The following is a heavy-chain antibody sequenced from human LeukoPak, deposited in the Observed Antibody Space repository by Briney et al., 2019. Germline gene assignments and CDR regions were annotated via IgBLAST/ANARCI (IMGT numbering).Heavy chain of an antibody. J-gene: IGHJ4*02. CDR1: GDSTNTYF. Sequence: SETLSPTCTLSGDSTNTYFWSWIRQSPGKGLEWIGYIYYTGTTNYNPSLKSRVTISVDTSKNQFSLKVNSVTAADTGVYYCASKSTDHGELRFDYWGQGTLVTVSS. CDR2: IYYTGTT. D-gene: IGHD4-17*01. CDR3: ASKSTDHGELRFDY. V-gene: IGHV4-59*01.